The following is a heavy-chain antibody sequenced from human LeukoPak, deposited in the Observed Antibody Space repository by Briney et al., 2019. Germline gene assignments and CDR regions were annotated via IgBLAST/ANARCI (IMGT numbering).Heavy chain of an antibody. V-gene: IGHV4-61*05. Sequence: SETVSLTCTVSGGSISSNNYHWSWLRQPPGKGLVWIGYIYYSGSTSYHPSLKSRVTILEDTSKNQFSLKLSSVTAADTAVYYCARHSAGVGLYYWGQGTLVTVSS. CDR3: ARHSAGVGLYY. J-gene: IGHJ4*02. CDR2: IYYSGST. CDR1: GGSISSNNYH. D-gene: IGHD2-15*01.